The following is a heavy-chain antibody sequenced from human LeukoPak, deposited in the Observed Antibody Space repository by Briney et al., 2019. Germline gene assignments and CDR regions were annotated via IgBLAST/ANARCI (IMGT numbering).Heavy chain of an antibody. J-gene: IGHJ4*02. V-gene: IGHV3-30*18. CDR1: GFTSSSYG. CDR2: ISYDGSNK. Sequence: GGSLRLSCAASGFTSSSYGMHWVRQAPGKGLEWVAVISYDGSNKYYADSVKGRFTISRGNSKNTLYLQMNSLRAEDTAVYYCAKVSSSGYYFGPNDYWGQGTLVTVSS. CDR3: AKVSSSGYYFGPNDY. D-gene: IGHD3-22*01.